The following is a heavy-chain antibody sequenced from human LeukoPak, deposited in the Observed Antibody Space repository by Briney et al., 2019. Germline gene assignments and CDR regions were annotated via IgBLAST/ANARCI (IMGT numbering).Heavy chain of an antibody. J-gene: IGHJ4*02. D-gene: IGHD3-16*01. CDR1: GFTFISYA. V-gene: IGHV3-30-3*01. Sequence: GGSLRLSCAASGFTFISYAMHWFRQAPGEGLDWVAVISYDGSKQYYTDSVKGRFTISRDNSNNMLYLQMNSLRTEDTAVYYCARDFEGGEPADYWGQGTLVTVSS. CDR3: ARDFEGGEPADY. CDR2: ISYDGSKQ.